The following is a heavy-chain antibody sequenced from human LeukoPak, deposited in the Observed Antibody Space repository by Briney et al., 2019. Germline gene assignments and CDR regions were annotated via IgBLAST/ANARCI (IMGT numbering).Heavy chain of an antibody. D-gene: IGHD5-18*01. CDR1: GYTFTSYG. V-gene: IGHV1-18*01. CDR3: ARVSPRGYSYGTYGMDV. CDR2: ISAYNGNT. Sequence: ASVKVSCKASGYTFTSYGISWVRQAPGQGLEWMGWISAYNGNTNYAQKLQGRVTMTTDTSTSTAYMELRSLRSDDTAVYYCARVSPRGYSYGTYGMDVWGQGTTVTVSS. J-gene: IGHJ6*02.